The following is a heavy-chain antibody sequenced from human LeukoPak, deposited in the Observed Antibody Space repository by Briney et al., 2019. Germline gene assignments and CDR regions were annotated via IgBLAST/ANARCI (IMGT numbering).Heavy chain of an antibody. Sequence: SETLSLTCTVSGGSISSYYWSWIRQPPGKGLEWIGYIYYSGSTNYNPSLKSRVTISVDTSKNQFSLKLSSVTAADTAVYYCARGRDGYNDAFDIWGQGTMVTVSS. D-gene: IGHD5-24*01. V-gene: IGHV4-59*01. CDR1: GGSISSYY. J-gene: IGHJ3*02. CDR2: IYYSGST. CDR3: ARGRDGYNDAFDI.